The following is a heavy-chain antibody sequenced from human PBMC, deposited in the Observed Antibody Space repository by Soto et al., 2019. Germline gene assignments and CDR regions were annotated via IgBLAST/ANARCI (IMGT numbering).Heavy chain of an antibody. CDR3: APSPDSGYDWFDY. V-gene: IGHV3-23*01. D-gene: IGHD5-12*01. Sequence: GGSLRLSCAASGFTFSSYAMSWVRQAPGKGLEWVSAISGSGGSTYYADSVKGRFTISRDNSKNTLYLQMNSLRAEDTAVYYCAPSPDSGYDWFDYWGQGTLVTVSS. J-gene: IGHJ4*02. CDR1: GFTFSSYA. CDR2: ISGSGGST.